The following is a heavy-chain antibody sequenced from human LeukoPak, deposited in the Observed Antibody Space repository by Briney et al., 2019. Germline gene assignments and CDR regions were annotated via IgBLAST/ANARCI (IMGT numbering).Heavy chain of an antibody. V-gene: IGHV1-69*13. D-gene: IGHD4-23*01. J-gene: IGHJ1*01. CDR3: ARGDSVPLGGGNLLRVLYFHD. CDR2: IIPMFGSR. Sequence: SVKVSCKASGYTFTFYDIQWVRQAAGQGLEWMGWIIPMFGSRDYAQKFQGRLTITADESTTTAYLELSSLRSEDTAVYYCARGDSVPLGGGNLLRVLYFHDWGQGTLVAVSS. CDR1: GYTFTFYD.